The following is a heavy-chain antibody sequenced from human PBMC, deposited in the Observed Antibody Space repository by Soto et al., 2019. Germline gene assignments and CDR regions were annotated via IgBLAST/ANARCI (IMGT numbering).Heavy chain of an antibody. CDR1: GGTFSSHT. V-gene: IGHV1-69*08. CDR2: IIPALGTA. CDR3: ARPDFGDYWYFDL. J-gene: IGHJ2*01. Sequence: QDQLVQSGAEVKKPGSSVKVSCNASGGTFSSHTFRWVRQAPGQGLEWMGRIIPALGTATYAQKFQGRVTITAHESATTVYMELNSLRSEDTAVYYCARPDFGDYWYFDLWGRGTLVTVSS. D-gene: IGHD4-17*01.